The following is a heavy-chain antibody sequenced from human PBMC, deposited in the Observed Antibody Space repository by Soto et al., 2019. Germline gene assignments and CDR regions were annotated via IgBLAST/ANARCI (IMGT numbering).Heavy chain of an antibody. Sequence: ASVKVSCKASGYTFTSYYMHWVRQAPGQGLEWMGIINPSGGSTSYAQKFQGRVTMTRDTSTSTVYMELSSLRSEDTAVYYCACYDFWSGIGGYYYGMDVWGQGTTVTSP. CDR1: GYTFTSYY. CDR3: ACYDFWSGIGGYYYGMDV. J-gene: IGHJ6*02. V-gene: IGHV1-46*01. CDR2: INPSGGST. D-gene: IGHD3-3*01.